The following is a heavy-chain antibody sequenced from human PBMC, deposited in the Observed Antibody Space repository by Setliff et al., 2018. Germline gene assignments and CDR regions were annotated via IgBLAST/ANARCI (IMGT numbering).Heavy chain of an antibody. Sequence: GESLTLSCKGSGYSFTSYWIGWVRQMPGKGLEWMGIIYPGDSDTRYSPSFQGQVTISADKSISTAYLQWSSLKASDTAMYYCARHEFTYYYDSSGYFRPRGAFDIWGQGTMVTVSS. CDR2: IYPGDSDT. V-gene: IGHV5-51*01. CDR3: ARHEFTYYYDSSGYFRPRGAFDI. D-gene: IGHD3-22*01. J-gene: IGHJ3*02. CDR1: GYSFTSYW.